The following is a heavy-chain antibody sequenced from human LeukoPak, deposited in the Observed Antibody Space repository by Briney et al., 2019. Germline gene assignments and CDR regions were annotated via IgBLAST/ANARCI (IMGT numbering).Heavy chain of an antibody. Sequence: GGSLRLSCAAPGFTFSSYAMSWVRQAPGKGLEWVSAISGSGVSTYYADSVKGRFTISRDNSKNTLYLQMNSLRAEDTAVYYCAKDRAPGVVAATHGVDYWGQGTLVTVSS. CDR1: GFTFSSYA. J-gene: IGHJ4*02. CDR3: AKDRAPGVVAATHGVDY. D-gene: IGHD2-15*01. V-gene: IGHV3-23*01. CDR2: ISGSGVST.